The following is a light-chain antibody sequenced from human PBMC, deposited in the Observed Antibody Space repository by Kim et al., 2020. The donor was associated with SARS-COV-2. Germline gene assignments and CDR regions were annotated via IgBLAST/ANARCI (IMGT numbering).Light chain of an antibody. Sequence: ASGGGTVTTTRPAHNDSSNYLNWYQQKPGKAPKLLIYDASNWETGIPERLSGSGSGTDFTFTISSLQPEDIALYYCQQYGSSPVTFGRGTKVDIK. J-gene: IGKJ4*01. CDR2: DAS. CDR3: QQYGSSPVT. V-gene: IGKV1-33*01. CDR1: NDSSNY.